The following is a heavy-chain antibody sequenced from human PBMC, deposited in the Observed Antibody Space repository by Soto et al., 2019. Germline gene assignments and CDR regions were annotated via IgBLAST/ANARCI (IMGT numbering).Heavy chain of an antibody. Sequence: HPGGSLRLSCAASGFTFNIYGMHWVRQAPDKGLEWVALISYDGSNQYYADSVKGRFTISRDNSKNTLFLQMNSLRAEDTAVYYCAKASVRGDPYYGMDVWGQGTTVTVSS. J-gene: IGHJ6*02. CDR3: AKASVRGDPYYGMDV. CDR2: ISYDGSNQ. V-gene: IGHV3-30*18. CDR1: GFTFNIYG. D-gene: IGHD3-10*01.